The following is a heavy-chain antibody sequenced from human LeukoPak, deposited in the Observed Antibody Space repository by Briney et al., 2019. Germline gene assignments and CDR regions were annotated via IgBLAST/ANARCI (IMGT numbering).Heavy chain of an antibody. J-gene: IGHJ4*02. CDR3: ARDHKSRYSSGWYPDY. CDR1: GFTFSDYY. V-gene: IGHV3-11*01. D-gene: IGHD6-19*01. CDR2: ISSSGSTI. Sequence: GGSLRLSCAASGFTFSDYYMSWIRQAPGKGLERVSYISSSGSTIYYADSVKGRFTISRDNAKNSLYLQMNSLRAEDTAVYYCARDHKSRYSSGWYPDYWGQGTLVTVSS.